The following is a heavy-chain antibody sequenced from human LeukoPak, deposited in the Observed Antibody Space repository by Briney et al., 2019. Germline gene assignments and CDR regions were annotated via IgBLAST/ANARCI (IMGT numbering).Heavy chain of an antibody. V-gene: IGHV1-2*02. J-gene: IGHJ5*02. D-gene: IGHD6-6*01. CDR2: INPNSGGT. CDR1: GYTFTGYY. Sequence: GASVKVSCKASGYTFTGYYMHWVRQAPGQGLEWMGWINPNSGGTNYAQKFQGRVTMTTDTSTSTAYMELRSLRSDDTAVYYCARLAARGGVFGSWGQGTLVTVSS. CDR3: ARLAARGGVFGS.